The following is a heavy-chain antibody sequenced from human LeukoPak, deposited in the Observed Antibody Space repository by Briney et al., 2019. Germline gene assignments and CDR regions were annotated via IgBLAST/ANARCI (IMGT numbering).Heavy chain of an antibody. CDR1: GFTFSSYS. CDR2: ISSSSSYI. V-gene: IGHV3-21*04. Sequence: GGSLRLSCAASGFTFSSYSMNWVRQAPGKGLEWVSSISSSSSYICYADSVKGRFTISRDNSKNTLFLQMNSLRAEDTAVYYCAKDRSCTGSSCNVGSWGQGTMVTVSS. CDR3: AKDRSCTGSSCNVGS. J-gene: IGHJ3*01. D-gene: IGHD2-2*01.